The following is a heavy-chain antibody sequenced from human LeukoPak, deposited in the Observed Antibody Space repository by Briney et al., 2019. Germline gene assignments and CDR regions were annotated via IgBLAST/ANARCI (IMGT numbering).Heavy chain of an antibody. CDR1: GGSISSYY. Sequence: SETLSFTCTVSGGSISSYYWSWIRQPPGKGLEWIGYIYYSGSTNYNPSLKSRVTISVDTSKNQFSLKLSSMTAADTAVYYCARGEVTTLDYWGQGTLVTVSS. D-gene: IGHD4-17*01. V-gene: IGHV4-59*01. CDR2: IYYSGST. J-gene: IGHJ4*02. CDR3: ARGEVTTLDY.